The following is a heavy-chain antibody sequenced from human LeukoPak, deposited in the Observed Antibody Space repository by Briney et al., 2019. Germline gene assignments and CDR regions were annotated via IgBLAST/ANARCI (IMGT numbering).Heavy chain of an antibody. Sequence: ASVKVSCKASGYTFTKYGVYWVRQAPGQGLERMGWINTNTGNPTYAQGFTGRFVFSLDTLVSTAYLQISRLKPEDTAVYYCARVPSVVVGTTGNWFDPWGQGTLVTVSS. CDR1: GYTFTKYG. CDR2: INTNTGNP. CDR3: ARVPSVVVGTTGNWFDP. V-gene: IGHV7-4-1*02. D-gene: IGHD1-26*01. J-gene: IGHJ5*02.